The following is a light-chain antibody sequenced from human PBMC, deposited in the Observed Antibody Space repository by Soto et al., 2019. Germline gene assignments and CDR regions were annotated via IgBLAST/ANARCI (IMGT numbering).Light chain of an antibody. CDR1: QSVSRY. J-gene: IGKJ3*01. Sequence: EIVLTQSPATLSLSPGERATLSCRASQSVSRYLAWYQQKPGQAPRLLIYDASNRATDIPARFSGSGSGTDFTLTISSLEAEDSAVYYCQQRSNWPGAFGPGTKVDIK. CDR3: QQRSNWPGA. V-gene: IGKV3-11*01. CDR2: DAS.